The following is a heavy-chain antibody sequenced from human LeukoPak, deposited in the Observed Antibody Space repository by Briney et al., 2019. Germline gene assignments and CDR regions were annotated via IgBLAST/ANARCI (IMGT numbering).Heavy chain of an antibody. CDR1: GGTFSSYA. J-gene: IGHJ4*02. Sequence: ASVKVSCKASGGTFSSYAISWVRQAPGQGLEWMGIINPSGGSTSYAQKFQGRVTMTRDTSTSTVYMELSSLRSEDTAVYYCARVSPNGYFIWWGQGTLVTVSS. CDR3: ARVSPNGYFIW. D-gene: IGHD2-8*01. V-gene: IGHV1-46*01. CDR2: INPSGGST.